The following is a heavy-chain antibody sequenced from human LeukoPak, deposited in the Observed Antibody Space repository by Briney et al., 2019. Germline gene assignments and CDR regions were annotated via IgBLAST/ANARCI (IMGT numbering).Heavy chain of an antibody. Sequence: GGSLRLSCAASGFTFSEYYMDWIRQAPRKGLEWRADIGSTTKIVHYADSVKGRFTISRDNTRNSLFLQMNNLRAEDTAVYYCARDGHKGNDMALWGQGTLVTVSS. CDR2: IGSTTKIV. V-gene: IGHV3-11*01. J-gene: IGHJ4*02. CDR1: GFTFSEYY. CDR3: ARDGHKGNDMAL. D-gene: IGHD1-1*01.